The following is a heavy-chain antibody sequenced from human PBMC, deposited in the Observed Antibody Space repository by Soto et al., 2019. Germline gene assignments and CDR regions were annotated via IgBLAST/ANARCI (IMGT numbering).Heavy chain of an antibody. CDR2: ISYDGSNK. V-gene: IGHV3-30*18. D-gene: IGHD1-26*01. J-gene: IGHJ4*02. CDR1: GFTFSSYG. CDR3: AKDRGVGAFDY. Sequence: QVQLVESGGGVVQPGRSLRLSCAASGFTFSSYGMHWVRQAPGKGLEWVAVISYDGSNKYYADSVKGRFTISRDNSKNKLYLQMNSLRAEDTAVYYCAKDRGVGAFDYWGQGTLVTVSS.